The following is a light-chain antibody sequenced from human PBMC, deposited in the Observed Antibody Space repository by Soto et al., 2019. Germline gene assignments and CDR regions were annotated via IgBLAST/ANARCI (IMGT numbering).Light chain of an antibody. CDR2: KLS. Sequence: DVVMTQSPLSLPVTLGQPASISCRSSQSLLYSDRITYLNWFQQRPGQSPRRLIHKLSNRDSGVPDSFSGSGSATHFTQNISRVEAEDVGIYYCVQGAHWPWTFGQGSKVEI. V-gene: IGKV2-30*01. J-gene: IGKJ1*01. CDR3: VQGAHWPWT. CDR1: QSLLYSDRITY.